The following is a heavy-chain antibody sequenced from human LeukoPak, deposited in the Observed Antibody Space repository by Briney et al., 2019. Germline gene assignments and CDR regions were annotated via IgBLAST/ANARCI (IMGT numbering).Heavy chain of an antibody. Sequence: SQTLSLTCTVSGGSISSSSYYWGWIRQPPGKGLEWIGSIYYSGSTYYNPSLKSRVTISVDTSKNQFSLKLSSVTAADTAVYYCARDPYGDYVFDPWGQGTLVTVSS. CDR3: ARDPYGDYVFDP. D-gene: IGHD4-17*01. CDR1: GGSISSSSYY. J-gene: IGHJ5*02. V-gene: IGHV4-39*07. CDR2: IYYSGST.